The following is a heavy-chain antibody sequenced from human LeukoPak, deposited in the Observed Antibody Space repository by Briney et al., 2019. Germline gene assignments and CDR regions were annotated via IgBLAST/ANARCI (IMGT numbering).Heavy chain of an antibody. V-gene: IGHV4-59*01. D-gene: IGHD3-22*01. Sequence: SETLSLTCTVSGGSISSYYWSWIRQPPGKGLEWIGYIYYSGSTNYNPSLKSRVTISVDTSKNQFSLKLSSVTAADTAVYYCARVPYYYDGSGYYPWGQGTLVTVSS. CDR1: GGSISSYY. J-gene: IGHJ5*02. CDR2: IYYSGST. CDR3: ARVPYYYDGSGYYP.